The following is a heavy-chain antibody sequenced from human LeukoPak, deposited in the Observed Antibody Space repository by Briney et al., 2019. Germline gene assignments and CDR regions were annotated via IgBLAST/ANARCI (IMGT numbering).Heavy chain of an antibody. CDR2: IYYSGST. Sequence: ETLSLTCSVSGGSITSYYWSRIRQPPGKGLEWIGYIYYSGSTNHNPSLKSRVTMSVDTSTSQVSLKLSSVTAADTAIYFCARGDTVTTFDSWGQGTLVTVSS. V-gene: IGHV4-59*01. D-gene: IGHD4-17*01. CDR3: ARGDTVTTFDS. J-gene: IGHJ4*02. CDR1: GGSITSYY.